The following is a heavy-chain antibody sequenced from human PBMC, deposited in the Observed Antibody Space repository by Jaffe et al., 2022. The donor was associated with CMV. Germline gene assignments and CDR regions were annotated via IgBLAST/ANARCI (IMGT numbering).Heavy chain of an antibody. CDR2: IYYSGST. CDR3: ARDLVGGGDSDYYYYGMDV. Sequence: QVQLQESGPGLVKPSETLSLTCTVSGGSVSSGSYYWSWIRQPPGKGLEWIGYIYYSGSTNYNPSLKSRVTISVDTSKNQFSLKLSSVTAADTAVYYCARDLVGGGDSDYYYYGMDVWGQGTTVTVSS. CDR1: GGSVSSGSYY. V-gene: IGHV4-61*01. J-gene: IGHJ6*02. D-gene: IGHD2-21*02.